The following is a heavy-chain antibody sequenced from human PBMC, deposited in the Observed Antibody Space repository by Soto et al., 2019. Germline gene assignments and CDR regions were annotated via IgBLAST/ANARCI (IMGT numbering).Heavy chain of an antibody. CDR1: GYTFTNYA. Sequence: QVQLVQSGAEVKKPGASVKVSCKASGYTFTNYAFSWVRQAPGQGIELMGWISAHNGNTKYPQKLQGRVTMTTDTSTSTAYMELSSLRSDKTAVYYCTRDLAAAGPFDCCVQGTLVTVSS. CDR3: TRDLAAAGPFDC. D-gene: IGHD6-13*01. V-gene: IGHV1-18*01. CDR2: ISAHNGNT. J-gene: IGHJ4*02.